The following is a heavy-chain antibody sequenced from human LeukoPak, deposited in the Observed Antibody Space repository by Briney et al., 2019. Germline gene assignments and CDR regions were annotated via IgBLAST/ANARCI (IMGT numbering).Heavy chain of an antibody. Sequence: GGSLRLSCAASGFTFTKYWMTWVRQAPGTGLELVANIKEDGSEKYYVDSVKGRFTISRDDAKNSLYLQMNSLRAEDTAVYYCAELGITMIGGVWGKGTTVTISS. J-gene: IGHJ6*04. V-gene: IGHV3-7*01. CDR1: GFTFTKYW. CDR3: AELGITMIGGV. D-gene: IGHD3-10*02. CDR2: IKEDGSEK.